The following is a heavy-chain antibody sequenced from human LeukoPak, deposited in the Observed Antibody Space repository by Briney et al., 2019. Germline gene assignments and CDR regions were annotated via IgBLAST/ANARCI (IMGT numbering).Heavy chain of an antibody. J-gene: IGHJ4*02. CDR2: IYYSGST. D-gene: IGHD1-26*01. CDR3: ARVGRVGATVVFDY. V-gene: IGHV4-59*01. Sequence: SETPSLTCTVSGGSISSYYWSWIRQPPRKGLEWIGYIYYSGSTNYNPSLKSRVTISVDTSKNQFSLKLSSVTAADTAVYYCARVGRVGATVVFDYWGQGTLVTVSS. CDR1: GGSISSYY.